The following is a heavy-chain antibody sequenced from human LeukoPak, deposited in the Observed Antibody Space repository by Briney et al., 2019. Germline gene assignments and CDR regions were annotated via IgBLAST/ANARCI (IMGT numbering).Heavy chain of an antibody. CDR2: IYSGGST. CDR1: GFTISSSY. D-gene: IGHD4-17*01. CDR3: ASQTTVKYYFDY. J-gene: IGHJ4*02. V-gene: IGHV3-53*01. Sequence: GGSLRLSCAASGFTISSSYKSWVRRPPGKGLEWVSVIYSGGSTYYADSVKGRFTISRDNSKNTLYLQLNSLRGEDTAVYYCASQTTVKYYFDYWGQGTLVTVSS.